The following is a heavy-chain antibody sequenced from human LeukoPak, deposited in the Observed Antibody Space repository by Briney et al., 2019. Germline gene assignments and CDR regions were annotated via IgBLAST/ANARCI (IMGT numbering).Heavy chain of an antibody. CDR2: IYYTGT. CDR1: GGSISSYY. J-gene: IGHJ4*02. CDR3: ASRKLGNDY. D-gene: IGHD7-27*01. Sequence: SETLSLTCTVSGGSISSYYWSWIRQSPGEGLEWIGYIYYTGTSYNPSLKSRVTISADTSKNQFSLNLSSVTAADTAVYYCASRKLGNDYWGQGTLVTVSS. V-gene: IGHV4-59*01.